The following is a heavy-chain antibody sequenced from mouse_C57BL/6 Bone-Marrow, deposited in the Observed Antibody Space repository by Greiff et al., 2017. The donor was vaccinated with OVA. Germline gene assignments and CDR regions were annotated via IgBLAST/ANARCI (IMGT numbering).Heavy chain of an antibody. CDR1: GFTFSDFY. CDR2: ISNGGGST. V-gene: IGHV5-12*01. J-gene: IGHJ4*01. Sequence: VKVVEFGGGLVQPGGSLKLSCAAPGFTFSDFYMYWFRQTPEKRLEWVAYISNGGGSTYYPDTVKGRFTISRDNSKNTLYLQMSRLKSEDTAMYSCARLDAMDYWGQGTSVTVSS. CDR3: ARLDAMDY.